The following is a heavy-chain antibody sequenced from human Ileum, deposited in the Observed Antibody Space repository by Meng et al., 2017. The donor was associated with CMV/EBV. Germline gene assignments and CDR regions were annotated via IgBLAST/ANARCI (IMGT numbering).Heavy chain of an antibody. J-gene: IGHJ4*02. Sequence: ESGPRLLQPSHALSLRCTVSGGSIISSSHYWSWIRQSAGKGLEWIGSIHTSGSTNYNPSLESRVTISIDTSRNQFSLKLTSVTAADTAVHFCARGKAVGTGHWGQGTLVTVSS. CDR2: IHTSGST. D-gene: IGHD6-13*01. CDR3: ARGKAVGTGH. V-gene: IGHV4-61*02. CDR1: GGSIISSSHY.